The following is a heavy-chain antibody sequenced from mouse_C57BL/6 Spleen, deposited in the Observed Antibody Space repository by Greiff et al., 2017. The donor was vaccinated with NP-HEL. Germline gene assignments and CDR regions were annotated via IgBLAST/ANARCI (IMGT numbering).Heavy chain of an antibody. D-gene: IGHD1-1*01. CDR1: GFTFSSYA. CDR2: ISSGGDYI. Sequence: EVKLVESGEGLVKPGGSLKLSCAASGFTFSSYAMSWVRQTPEKRLEWVAYISSGGDYIYYADTVKGRFTISRDNARNTLYLQMSSLKSEDTAMYYCTLYYYGSSLYAMDYWGQGTSVTVSS. V-gene: IGHV5-9-1*02. CDR3: TLYYYGSSLYAMDY. J-gene: IGHJ4*01.